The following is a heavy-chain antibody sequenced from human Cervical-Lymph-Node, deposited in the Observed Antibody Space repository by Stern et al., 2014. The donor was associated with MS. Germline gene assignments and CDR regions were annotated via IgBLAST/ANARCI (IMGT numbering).Heavy chain of an antibody. CDR1: GYLFDDYW. Sequence: QLVQSGAEVKKPGESLKISCEASGYLFDDYWIGWVRQMSGRGLELVAIIFPRDSNTRYSPSVQGPVTISADKAISTAYLQWTILKPSDPAMFSCARSPATPSGYDRFDYWGQGALVTVSS. D-gene: IGHD5-12*01. CDR3: ARSPATPSGYDRFDY. CDR2: IFPRDSNT. V-gene: IGHV5-51*03. J-gene: IGHJ4*02.